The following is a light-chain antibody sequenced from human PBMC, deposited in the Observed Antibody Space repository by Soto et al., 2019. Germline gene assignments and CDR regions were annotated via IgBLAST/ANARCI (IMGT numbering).Light chain of an antibody. CDR3: CSYAGRSSYV. Sequence: QSALTQPRSVSGSPGQSVTISCTGTSSDVGDYNYVSWYQQHPGKAPKLMIYDVTRRPSGVPDRFSGSKSGNTTSLTISGLQADDEADYYCCSYAGRSSYVFGIGTKVTVL. CDR2: DVT. CDR1: SSDVGDYNY. J-gene: IGLJ1*01. V-gene: IGLV2-11*01.